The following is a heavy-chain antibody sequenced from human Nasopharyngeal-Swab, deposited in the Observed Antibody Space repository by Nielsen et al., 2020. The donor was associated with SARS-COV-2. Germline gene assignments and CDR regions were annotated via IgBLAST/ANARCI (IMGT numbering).Heavy chain of an antibody. CDR2: IYYSGST. Sequence: SETLSLTCTVSGGSINNGDYYWSWIRQPPGKGLVWIGYIYYSGSTNYNPSLKSRVTISVDTSKNQFSLKLSSVTAADTAVYYCARVTGSSGYYDYYYGMDVWGQGTTVTVSS. CDR1: GGSINNGDYY. V-gene: IGHV4-61*08. CDR3: ARVTGSSGYYDYYYGMDV. J-gene: IGHJ6*02. D-gene: IGHD3-22*01.